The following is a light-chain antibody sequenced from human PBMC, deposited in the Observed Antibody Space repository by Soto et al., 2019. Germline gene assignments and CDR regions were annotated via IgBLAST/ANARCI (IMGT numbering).Light chain of an antibody. J-gene: IGLJ3*02. Sequence: QSVLTQPPSASGTPGQRATIPCSGRSSTVGSNTVNWYQQLPGTAPKLLIYRNNQWPSGVPDRFSGSKSGTSASLAISGLQSEDEADYFCAAWDDSLHGPVFGGGTKLTVL. CDR3: AAWDDSLHGPV. V-gene: IGLV1-44*01. CDR2: RNN. CDR1: SSTVGSNT.